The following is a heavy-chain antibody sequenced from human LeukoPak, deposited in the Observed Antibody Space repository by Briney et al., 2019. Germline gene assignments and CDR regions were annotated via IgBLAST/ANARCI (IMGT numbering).Heavy chain of an antibody. Sequence: EASVKVSCKASGYTFTSYDINWVRQATGQGVEWMGWMNPNSGNTGYAQKFQGRVTMTRNTSISTAYMELSSLRSEDTAVYYCARTCSSTSCYTYYYYYMDVWGKGTTVTVSS. CDR1: GYTFTSYD. V-gene: IGHV1-8*01. CDR2: MNPNSGNT. D-gene: IGHD2-2*02. J-gene: IGHJ6*03. CDR3: ARTCSSTSCYTYYYYYMDV.